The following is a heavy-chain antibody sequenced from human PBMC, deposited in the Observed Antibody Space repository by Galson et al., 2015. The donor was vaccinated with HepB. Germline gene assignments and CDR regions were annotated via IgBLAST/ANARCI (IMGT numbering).Heavy chain of an antibody. D-gene: IGHD6-19*01. V-gene: IGHV3-23*01. Sequence: SLRLSCAASGFTFSNYAMSWVRQAPGKGLEWLSIISASGGTTYYADSVKGRFTISRDNSKNTLYLQMNSLRAEDTAVYYCAKGRVYSSGWYGVDAFDVWGQGTMVTVSS. CDR1: GFTFSNYA. CDR3: AKGRVYSSGWYGVDAFDV. CDR2: ISASGGTT. J-gene: IGHJ3*01.